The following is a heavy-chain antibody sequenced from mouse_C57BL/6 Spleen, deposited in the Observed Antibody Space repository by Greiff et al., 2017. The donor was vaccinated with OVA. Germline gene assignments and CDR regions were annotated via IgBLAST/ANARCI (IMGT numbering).Heavy chain of an antibody. CDR1: GFSLTSYG. V-gene: IGHV2-5*01. Sequence: QVQLQQSGPGLVQPSPSLSITCTVSGFSLTSYGVHWVRQSPGKGLEWLGVIWRGGGTDYNAAFMSRLGITKDNSKSQVFFKMNSLQADDTSISYCAKISMDYWGQGTSVTVSS. J-gene: IGHJ4*01. CDR3: AKISMDY. CDR2: IWRGGGT.